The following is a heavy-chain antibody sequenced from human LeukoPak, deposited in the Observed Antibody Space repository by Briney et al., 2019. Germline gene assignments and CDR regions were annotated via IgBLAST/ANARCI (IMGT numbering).Heavy chain of an antibody. CDR3: ARGTSSGWYALDY. CDR1: GGSISSDY. Sequence: NSSETLSPTCTVSGGSISSDYWSWIRQPPGKGLEWIGYIYYSGSTNYNPSLKSRLTISVDTSKNQFSLKLSSVTAADTAVYYCARGTSSGWYALDYWGQGTLVTVSS. D-gene: IGHD6-19*01. J-gene: IGHJ4*02. CDR2: IYYSGST. V-gene: IGHV4-59*08.